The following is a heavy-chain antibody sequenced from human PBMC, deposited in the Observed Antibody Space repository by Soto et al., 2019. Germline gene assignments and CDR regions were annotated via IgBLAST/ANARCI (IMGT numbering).Heavy chain of an antibody. CDR2: ISGSCGST. CDR3: AKVTMVRENYYFDY. CDR1: GFTFSSYA. V-gene: IGHV3-23*01. Sequence: EVQLLESGGGLVQPGGSLRLSCVASGFTFSSYAMSWVRQAPGKGLEWVSGISGSCGSTYYADSVKGRFTISRDNSKNTLYLQMNSLRAEDTAVYYCAKVTMVRENYYFDYWGQGTLVTVSS. D-gene: IGHD3-10*01. J-gene: IGHJ4*02.